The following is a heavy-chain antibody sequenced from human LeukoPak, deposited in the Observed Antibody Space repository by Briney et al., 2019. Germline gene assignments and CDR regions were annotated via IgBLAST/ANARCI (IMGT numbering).Heavy chain of an antibody. CDR3: ARDRSSTWYVGIDY. Sequence: ASVKVSCKASGYTFTSYSIHWVRQAPGQKLEWMGWINAGNGNTEYSQNFQGRVTITRDTSASTSYMELSSLRFEDTAVYYCARDRSSTWYVGIDYWGQGTLVTASS. J-gene: IGHJ4*02. CDR1: GYTFTSYS. D-gene: IGHD6-13*01. CDR2: INAGNGNT. V-gene: IGHV1-3*01.